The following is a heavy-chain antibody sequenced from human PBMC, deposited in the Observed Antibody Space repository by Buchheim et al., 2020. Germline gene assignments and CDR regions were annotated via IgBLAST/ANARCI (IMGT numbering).Heavy chain of an antibody. CDR2: IWYDGSNK. Sequence: QVQLVESGGGVVQPGRSLRLSCAASGFTFSSYGMHWVRQAPGKGLEWVAVIWYDGSNKYYADSVKGRFTISRDNSKNTLYLQMNSLRAEDTSVYYCAACRLHAEYFQHGGQGTL. CDR1: GFTFSSYG. D-gene: IGHD6-25*01. V-gene: IGHV3-33*01. CDR3: AACRLHAEYFQH. J-gene: IGHJ1*01.